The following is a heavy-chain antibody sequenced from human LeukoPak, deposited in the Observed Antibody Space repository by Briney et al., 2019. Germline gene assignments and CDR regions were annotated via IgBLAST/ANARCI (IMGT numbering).Heavy chain of an antibody. J-gene: IGHJ4*02. CDR1: GFTFSSYS. CDR3: TRDLGYLDY. Sequence: PGGSLRLSCAASGFTFSSYSMNWVRQAPGKGLEWVGFIRSKAYGGTTEYAASVKGRFTISRDDSKSIAYLQMNSLKTEDTAVYYCTRDLGYLDYWGQGTLVTVSS. CDR2: IRSKAYGGTT. D-gene: IGHD3-16*02. V-gene: IGHV3-49*04.